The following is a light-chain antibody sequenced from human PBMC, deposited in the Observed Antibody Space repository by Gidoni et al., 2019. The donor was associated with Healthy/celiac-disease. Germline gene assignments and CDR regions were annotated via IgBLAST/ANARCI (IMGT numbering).Light chain of an antibody. CDR2: DAS. CDR1: QSVSSY. CDR3: RQRSNWPPIT. Sequence: EIVLTQSPATLSLSPGERATLSCRASQSVSSYLAWYQQKPGQAPRLLNYDASNRATGIPARFSGSGSGTDFTLTISSLEPEDFAVYYCRQRSNWPPITFGPGTKVDIK. V-gene: IGKV3-11*01. J-gene: IGKJ3*01.